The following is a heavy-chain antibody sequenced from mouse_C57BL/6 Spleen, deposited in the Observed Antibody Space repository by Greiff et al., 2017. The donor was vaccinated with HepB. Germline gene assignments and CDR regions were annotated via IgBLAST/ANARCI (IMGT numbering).Heavy chain of an antibody. CDR2: IYPGDGDT. Sequence: QVQLQQSGPELVKPGASVKISCKASGYAFSSSWMNWVKQRPGKGLEWIGRIYPGDGDTNYNGKFKGKATLTADKSSSTAYMQISSLTSEDSEVYFCAKETGGIGAYWGQGTLVTVSA. CDR3: AKETGGIGAY. D-gene: IGHD2-14*01. J-gene: IGHJ3*01. V-gene: IGHV1-82*01. CDR1: GYAFSSSW.